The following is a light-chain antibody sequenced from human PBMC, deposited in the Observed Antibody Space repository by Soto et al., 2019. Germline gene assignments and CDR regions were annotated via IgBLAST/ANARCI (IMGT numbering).Light chain of an antibody. CDR3: QQYSVYWT. Sequence: DIPMTQSPSPLSASVGDRATIICRASQSVSTRLAWYQQKPGKAPKVLIYDASSWAGGVPSRFTGSGSGTEFTLTINSLQPDDFATYYCQQYSVYWTFGQGTKVDIK. CDR2: DAS. V-gene: IGKV1-5*02. J-gene: IGKJ1*01. CDR1: QSVSTR.